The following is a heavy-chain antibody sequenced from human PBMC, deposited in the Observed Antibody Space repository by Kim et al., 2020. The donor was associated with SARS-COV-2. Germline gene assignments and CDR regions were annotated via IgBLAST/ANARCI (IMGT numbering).Heavy chain of an antibody. CDR1: GFTFSSYS. Sequence: GGSLRLSCAASGFTFSSYSMNWVRQAPGKGLEWVSSISSSSSYIYYADSVKGRFTISRDNAKNSLYLQMNSLRAEDTAVYYCAREFCSGSCYYYYYGMDVWGQGTTVTVSS. CDR2: ISSSSSYI. J-gene: IGHJ6*02. D-gene: IGHD2-15*01. CDR3: AREFCSGSCYYYYYGMDV. V-gene: IGHV3-21*01.